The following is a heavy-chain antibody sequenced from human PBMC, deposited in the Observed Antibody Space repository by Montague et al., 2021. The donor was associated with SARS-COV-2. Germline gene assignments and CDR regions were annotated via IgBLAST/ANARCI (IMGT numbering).Heavy chain of an antibody. V-gene: IGHV3-21*01. CDR1: GFTFSSSS. CDR3: ARDHDYGDYSVGWFDP. CDR2: ISGSSSYI. J-gene: IGHJ5*02. D-gene: IGHD4-17*01. Sequence: SLRLSCAASGFTFSSSSMNWVRQAPGKGLEWVSSISGSSSYIYYADSVKGRFTISRDNAKNSLYLQMNSLRAEDTAVYYCARDHDYGDYSVGWFDPWGQGTLVTVSS.